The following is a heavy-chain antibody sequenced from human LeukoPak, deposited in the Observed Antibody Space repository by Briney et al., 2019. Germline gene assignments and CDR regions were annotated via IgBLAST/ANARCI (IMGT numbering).Heavy chain of an antibody. CDR2: IYYSGST. CDR3: ASPNVVAATREDC. V-gene: IGHV4-39*01. Sequence: IGSIYYSGSTYYNPSLKSRVTISVDTSKNQFSLKLSSVTAADTAVYYCASPNVVAATREDCWGQGTLVTVSS. J-gene: IGHJ4*02. D-gene: IGHD2-15*01.